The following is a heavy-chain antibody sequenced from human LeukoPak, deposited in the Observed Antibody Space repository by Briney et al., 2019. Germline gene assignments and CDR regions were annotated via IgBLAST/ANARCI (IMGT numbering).Heavy chain of an antibody. Sequence: GGSLRLSCAASGFSFSSHWVHWVRQAPGKGLVWVSRISDDGSYTSNVDSVKGRFTISRDNVNNMLCLHMNSLRAEDTAVYYCASFGISWRSSYWGQGTLVTVSS. J-gene: IGHJ4*02. V-gene: IGHV3-74*01. CDR2: ISDDGSYT. CDR1: GFSFSSHW. CDR3: ASFGISWRSSY. D-gene: IGHD2-21*01.